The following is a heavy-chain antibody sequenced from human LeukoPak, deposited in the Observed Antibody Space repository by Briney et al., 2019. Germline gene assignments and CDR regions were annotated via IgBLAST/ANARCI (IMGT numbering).Heavy chain of an antibody. V-gene: IGHV3-74*01. J-gene: IGHJ4*02. CDR3: AKDVGKWESLHFFDY. CDR1: GFTFSNYW. CDR2: IKGDGSST. D-gene: IGHD1-26*01. Sequence: GGSLRLSCAASGFTFSNYWMHWVRQTPGEGLVCVSLIKGDGSSTTYADSVKGRFTISRDNAKNTVYLQMNSLRGDDTAVYYCAKDVGKWESLHFFDYWGQGTLVTVSS.